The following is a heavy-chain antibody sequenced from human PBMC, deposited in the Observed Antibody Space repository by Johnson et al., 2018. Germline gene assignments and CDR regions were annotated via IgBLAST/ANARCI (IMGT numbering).Heavy chain of an antibody. CDR2: ISSDGGTD. CDR1: GFTFSRHG. D-gene: IGHD1-1*01. J-gene: IGHJ4*02. CDR3: AKEGDNISYLSFDY. Sequence: VQLVESGGGVVQPGGSLRLSCAASGFTFSRHGMHWVRQVPGQGPEWVAVISSDGGTDYYADTVKGRFTIFRDNSRNTLSLQMNSLRPWDTALYYCAKEGDNISYLSFDYWGQGTLVTVSS. V-gene: IGHV3-30*18.